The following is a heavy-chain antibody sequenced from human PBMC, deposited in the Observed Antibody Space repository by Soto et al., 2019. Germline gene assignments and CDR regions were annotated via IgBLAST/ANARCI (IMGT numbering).Heavy chain of an antibody. CDR3: ARVCGGDCHYGMDG. Sequence: QVQLQESGPGLVKPSQTLSLTCTVSVGSISSGGYYWSWIRQHPGKGLEWIGYIYYSGSTYYNPSLKIRGTISVDTSKNQFSLKLSSVTAADTAVYYCARVCGGDCHYGMDGWGQGTTVTVSS. J-gene: IGHJ6*02. V-gene: IGHV4-31*03. D-gene: IGHD2-21*02. CDR1: VGSISSGGYY. CDR2: IYYSGST.